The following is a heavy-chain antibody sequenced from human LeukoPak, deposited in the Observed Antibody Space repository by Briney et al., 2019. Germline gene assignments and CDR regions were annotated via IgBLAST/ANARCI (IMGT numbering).Heavy chain of an antibody. CDR1: GYTFTSYG. CDR2: ISAYNGNT. Sequence: VASVKVSCKASGYTFTSYGISWVRQAPGQGLEWMGWISAYNGNTNYAQKLQGRVTMTTDTSTSTAYMELRSLRSDDTAVYYCARDPTNTSGYYAYFDYWGQGTLVTVSS. J-gene: IGHJ4*02. V-gene: IGHV1-18*01. CDR3: ARDPTNTSGYYAYFDY. D-gene: IGHD5-12*01.